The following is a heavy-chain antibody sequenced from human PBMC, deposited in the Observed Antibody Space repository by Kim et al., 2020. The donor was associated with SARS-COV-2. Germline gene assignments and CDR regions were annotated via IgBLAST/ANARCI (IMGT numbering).Heavy chain of an antibody. D-gene: IGHD3-10*01. V-gene: IGHV3-53*01. CDR1: GFTVSSYY. CDR2: IYSGGST. J-gene: IGHJ3*02. CDR3: ASPPSYGSGNAFDI. Sequence: GGSLRLSCAASGFTVSSYYMSWVRQAPGKGLEWVSVIYSGGSTSYADSEKGRCTITRDNSTNTLYLQMNSLRAEDTAVYYCASPPSYGSGNAFDIWGQGTMVTVSS.